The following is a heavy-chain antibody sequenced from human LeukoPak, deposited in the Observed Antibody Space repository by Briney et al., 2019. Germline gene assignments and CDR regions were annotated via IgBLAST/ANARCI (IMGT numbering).Heavy chain of an antibody. J-gene: IGHJ4*02. D-gene: IGHD6-13*01. V-gene: IGHV4-4*07. CDR2: VYSSGAT. CDR1: GGSITTYY. CDR3: ARDRPIAAAFTTYFDY. Sequence: SETLSLTCTVSGGSITTYYWSWIRQPAGEGLEWIGRVYSSGATNYNPSLKSRVTISVDTSKNQFSLKLTSVTAADTAVYYCARDRPIAAAFTTYFDYWGQGTLVTVSS.